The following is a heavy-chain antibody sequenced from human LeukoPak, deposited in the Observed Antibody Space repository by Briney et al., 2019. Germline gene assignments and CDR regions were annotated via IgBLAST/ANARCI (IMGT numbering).Heavy chain of an antibody. CDR1: GYTSPPYG. D-gene: IGHD7-27*01. V-gene: IGHV1-18*01. Sequence: ASLKVSCKASGYTSPPYGITWVRQAPGQGLQWMGWISLSNGNTKYAQELQGRVTMTRDTSTRTAYMEMRSLRSDDTAFSYCSRGPLLGPWFDPWGQGTLVTVSS. CDR3: SRGPLLGPWFDP. CDR2: ISLSNGNT. J-gene: IGHJ5*02.